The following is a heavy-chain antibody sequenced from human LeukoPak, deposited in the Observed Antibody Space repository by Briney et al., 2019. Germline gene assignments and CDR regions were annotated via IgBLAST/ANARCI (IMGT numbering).Heavy chain of an antibody. CDR2: IYYSGST. D-gene: IGHD2-2*01. Sequence: SETLSLTCTVSGGSFSSYYWSWIRQPPGKGLEWIGYIYYSGSTNYNPSLKSRVTISVDTSKNQFSLKLSSVTAADTAVYYCARVGGYCSSTSCYGGIDPWGQGTLVTVSS. V-gene: IGHV4-59*01. CDR3: ARVGGYCSSTSCYGGIDP. CDR1: GGSFSSYY. J-gene: IGHJ5*02.